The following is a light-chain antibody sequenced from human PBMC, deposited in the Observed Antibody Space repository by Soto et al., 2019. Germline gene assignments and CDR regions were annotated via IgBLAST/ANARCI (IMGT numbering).Light chain of an antibody. CDR1: QSVSSY. CDR3: KQRSNWPGA. V-gene: IGKV3-11*01. Sequence: EIVLTQSPATLSLSPGERATLSCRASQSVSSYLAWYQQKPGQAPRLLIYDASNRATGIPARFSGSGSGTDFTLTISSLPPEDFAVYYCKQRSNWPGAFGQGTKVDIK. J-gene: IGKJ1*01. CDR2: DAS.